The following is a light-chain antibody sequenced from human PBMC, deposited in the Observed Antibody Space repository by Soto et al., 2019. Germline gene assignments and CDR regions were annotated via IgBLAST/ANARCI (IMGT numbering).Light chain of an antibody. CDR3: QQSYSTPLR. CDR1: QSISSY. Sequence: DIQMTQSPSSLSASVGDRVTITCRASQSISSYLNWYQQKPGKAPKLLIYAASSLQSGVPSRFSGSGSGTDFTLTISSLQPEDFATYSCQQSYSTPLRFGQGTRLEIK. J-gene: IGKJ5*01. V-gene: IGKV1-39*01. CDR2: AAS.